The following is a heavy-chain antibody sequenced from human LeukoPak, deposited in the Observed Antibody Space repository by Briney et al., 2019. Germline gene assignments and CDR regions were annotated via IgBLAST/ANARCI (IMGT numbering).Heavy chain of an antibody. CDR2: ISPGGGGT. Sequence: PPGGSLRLSCAASGVTFSGYAMSWVRPAPGKGLEWVSSISPGGGGTYYADSVKGRFTISRDNAKNTLYLQMNSLRAEDTAVYYCAKDVTMTPYYFDYWGQGTLVTVSS. CDR3: AKDVTMTPYYFDY. V-gene: IGHV3-23*01. CDR1: GVTFSGYA. D-gene: IGHD3-3*01. J-gene: IGHJ4*02.